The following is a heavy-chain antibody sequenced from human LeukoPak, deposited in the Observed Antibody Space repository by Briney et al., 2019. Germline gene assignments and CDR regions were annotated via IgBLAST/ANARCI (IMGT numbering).Heavy chain of an antibody. V-gene: IGHV3-30*04. J-gene: IGHJ4*02. CDR2: ISYDGSNK. D-gene: IGHD1-26*01. CDR3: ARGLVGAPAQVDY. Sequence: GGSLRLSCAASGFTFSSYAMHWVRQAPGKGREWVAVISYDGSNKYYADSVKGRFTISRDNSKNTLYLQMNSLRAEDTAVYYCARGLVGAPAQVDYWGQGTLVTVSS. CDR1: GFTFSSYA.